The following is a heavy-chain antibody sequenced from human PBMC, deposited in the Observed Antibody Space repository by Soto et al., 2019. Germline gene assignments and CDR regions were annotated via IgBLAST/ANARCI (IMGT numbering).Heavy chain of an antibody. CDR2: VYQSKSA. V-gene: IGHV4-30-2*01. CDR3: ARGDTRLAELSRNY. CDR1: GGSVTSGGHS. D-gene: IGHD3-16*02. J-gene: IGHJ4*02. Sequence: SETLSLTCVVSGGSVTSGGHSWSWIRQAPGKGLEWVGSVYQSKSAYYNPSLRSRVAISVDRSNNQVSLRMTSVTAADTAIYYCARGDTRLAELSRNYWGQGKLVTVSS.